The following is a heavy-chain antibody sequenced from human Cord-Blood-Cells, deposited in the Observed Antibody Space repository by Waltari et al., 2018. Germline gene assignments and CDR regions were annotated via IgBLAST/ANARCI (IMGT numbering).Heavy chain of an antibody. Sequence: QVQLVQSGAEVKKPGASVKVSCKASGYTFTGYYMHWVRQAPGQGLEWMGWINPNSGGTNYAQKFQGRVTMTRDTSISTAYMELSRRRSDDTAVYYCARDGPRITMVRGVIDYWGQGTLVTVSS. J-gene: IGHJ4*02. D-gene: IGHD3-10*01. CDR2: INPNSGGT. CDR1: GYTFTGYY. CDR3: ARDGPRITMVRGVIDY. V-gene: IGHV1-2*02.